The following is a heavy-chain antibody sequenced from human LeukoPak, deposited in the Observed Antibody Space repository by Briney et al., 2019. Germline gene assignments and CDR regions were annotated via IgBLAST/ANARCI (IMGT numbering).Heavy chain of an antibody. CDR2: IYHSGST. D-gene: IGHD2-8*01. V-gene: IGHV4-4*02. CDR1: GGSLSSSNW. J-gene: IGHJ6*02. CDR3: ARTLRYCTNGVCSPNRYYYYYGMDV. Sequence: PSETLSLTCDVSGGSLSSSNWWSGVRQPPGKVVEWIGEIYHSGSTNYNPSLKSQVTISVDKPKNQFSLKLSSVTAADTAVYYCARTLRYCTNGVCSPNRYYYYYGMDVWGQGTTVTVSS.